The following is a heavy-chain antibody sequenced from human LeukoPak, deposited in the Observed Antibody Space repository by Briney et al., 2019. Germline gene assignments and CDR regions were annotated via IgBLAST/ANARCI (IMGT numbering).Heavy chain of an antibody. Sequence: GGSLRLSCAASGFTFSSYEMNWVRQAPGKGLEWVSYISSSGSTIYYADSVKGRFTISRDNAKNSLYLQMNSLRAEDTAVYYCARDDGSGSCFDYWGQGTLVTVSS. CDR3: ARDDGSGSCFDY. J-gene: IGHJ4*02. CDR1: GFTFSSYE. V-gene: IGHV3-48*03. D-gene: IGHD3-10*01. CDR2: ISSSGSTI.